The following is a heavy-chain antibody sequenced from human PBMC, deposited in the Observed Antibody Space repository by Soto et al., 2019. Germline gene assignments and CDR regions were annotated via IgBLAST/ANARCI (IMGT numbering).Heavy chain of an antibody. CDR3: ARFPNESVVTV. J-gene: IGHJ4*01. V-gene: IGHV3-48*02. D-gene: IGHD2-21*02. CDR1: GFSFRDHS. CDR2: ISSSGENI. Sequence: GGSLRLSCAGSGFSFRDHSMHWVRQPPGKGLQWISSISSSGENIYYADSVKGRFTVSRDNAKNTFYLQMNSLRDDDAAIYYCARFPNESVVTVWGQGTLVTVSS.